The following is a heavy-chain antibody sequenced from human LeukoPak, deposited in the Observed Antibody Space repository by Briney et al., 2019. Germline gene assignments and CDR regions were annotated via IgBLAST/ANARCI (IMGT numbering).Heavy chain of an antibody. D-gene: IGHD2-2*01. J-gene: IGHJ6*03. V-gene: IGHV3-30*03. Sequence: PGGSLRLSCAASGFTFSSYGMHWVRQAPGKGLEWVAVISYDGSNKYYADSVKGRFTISRDNSKNTLYLQMNSLRAEDTAVYYCARVVPAAPHRSGPTPANYYYYYMDVWGKGTTVTVSS. CDR1: GFTFSSYG. CDR2: ISYDGSNK. CDR3: ARVVPAAPHRSGPTPANYYYYYMDV.